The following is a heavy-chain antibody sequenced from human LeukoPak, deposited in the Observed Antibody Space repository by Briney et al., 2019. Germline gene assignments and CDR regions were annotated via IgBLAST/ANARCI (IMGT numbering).Heavy chain of an antibody. V-gene: IGHV3-15*01. CDR3: TTDLLDY. Sequence: PGGSLRLSCTASGFTFSTFWMSWVRRAPGKGLEWVGRIRSKTEGVTTDYAAPVKGRFTVSRDDSKNTLYLQMNSLKTEDTAVYYCTTDLLDYWGQGTLVTVSS. CDR2: IRSKTEGVTT. J-gene: IGHJ4*02. CDR1: GFTFSTFW.